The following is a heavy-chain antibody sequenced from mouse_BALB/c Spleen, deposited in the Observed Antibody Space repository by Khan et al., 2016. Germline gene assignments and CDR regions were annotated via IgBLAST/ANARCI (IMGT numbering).Heavy chain of an antibody. D-gene: IGHD1-1*02. CDR2: IWGDGNT. Sequence: QVQLKESGPGLVAPSQSLSITCTVAGFSLGAYGVNWVRQTPGKGLEWLGMIWGDGNTDYNSALKSRLSISKDNSKSQVLLKINSLHTDCTSRCYCARDGWCYCAMDYWGQGTSVTVSS. J-gene: IGHJ4*01. CDR1: GFSLGAYG. CDR3: ARDGWCYCAMDY. V-gene: IGHV2-6-7*01.